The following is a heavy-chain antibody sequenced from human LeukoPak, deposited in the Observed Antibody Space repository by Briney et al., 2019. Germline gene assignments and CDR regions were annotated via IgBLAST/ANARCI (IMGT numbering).Heavy chain of an antibody. J-gene: IGHJ4*02. CDR1: GFTFNSYV. D-gene: IGHD1-26*01. CDR3: ANSNLDWEIDY. CDR2: ISYDGSNK. Sequence: PGRSLRLSCAASGFTFNSYVMHWVRQAPGKGLEWVAVISYDGSNKYYADSVKGRFTISRDNSKNTLYLQMNSLRAEDTAVYYCANSNLDWEIDYWGQGTLVTVSS. V-gene: IGHV3-30*18.